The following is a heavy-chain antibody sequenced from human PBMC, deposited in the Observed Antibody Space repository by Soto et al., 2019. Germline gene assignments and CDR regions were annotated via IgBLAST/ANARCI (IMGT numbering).Heavy chain of an antibody. CDR3: AKEPVGPDWSFDL. CDR2: ISGSGIST. J-gene: IGHJ2*01. Sequence: DVQLLESGGGLVQPGGSLRLSCAASGFTFRSYAMSWVRQAPGKGLEWVSGISGSGISTHYADSVKGRFTVSRDNSTITLYLQMNSLRAEDTAVYNCAKEPVGPDWSFDLWGRGTLVTVSS. V-gene: IGHV3-23*01. CDR1: GFTFRSYA.